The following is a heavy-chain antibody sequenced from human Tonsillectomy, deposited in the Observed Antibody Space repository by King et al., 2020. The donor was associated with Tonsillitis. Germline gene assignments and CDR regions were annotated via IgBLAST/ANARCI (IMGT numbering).Heavy chain of an antibody. Sequence: VQLVESGGGLVQPGRSLRLSCTGSGFSFGDYGMTWFRQAPGKGLEWVGFIRRKIYGATREYAASVKGRFTIPRDDSKSIAYLQMNSLKTEDTAVYYCSRNAYHPLRSFDYWGQGTRVTVSS. CDR1: GFSFGDYG. D-gene: IGHD3-16*01. CDR3: SRNAYHPLRSFDY. CDR2: IRRKIYGATR. V-gene: IGHV3-49*03. J-gene: IGHJ4*02.